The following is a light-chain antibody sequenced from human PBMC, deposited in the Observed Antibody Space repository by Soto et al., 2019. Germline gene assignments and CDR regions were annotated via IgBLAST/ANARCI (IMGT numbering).Light chain of an antibody. V-gene: IGKV3-15*01. J-gene: IGKJ5*01. CDR3: QQYTNWPPNT. Sequence: EILMTQSPDTLSLSPVESAAISYTPRRRVNSNLAWYQQRPGQAPRLLIYGASTRATGVPARFSGRGSGTEFTLTISSLQSEDFAVYYCQQYTNWPPNTFGQGTRLEIK. CDR1: RRVNSN. CDR2: GAS.